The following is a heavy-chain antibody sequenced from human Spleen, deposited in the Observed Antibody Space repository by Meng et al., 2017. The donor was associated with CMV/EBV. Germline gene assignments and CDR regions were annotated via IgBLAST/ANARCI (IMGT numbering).Heavy chain of an antibody. J-gene: IGHJ4*02. CDR3: ARSPGYFDY. V-gene: IGHV6-1*01. Sequence: CAISGDTVSSNSATWNWIRQSPSRGLEWLGRTYYRSKWYNEYAVSVKSRITINPDTSKNQFSLQLNSVTPEDTALYYCARSPGYFDYWGQGTLVTVSS. CDR1: GDTVSSNSAT. CDR2: TYYRSKWYN.